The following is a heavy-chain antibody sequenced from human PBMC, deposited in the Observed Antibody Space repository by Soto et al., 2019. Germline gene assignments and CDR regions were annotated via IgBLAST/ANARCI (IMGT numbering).Heavy chain of an antibody. CDR2: ISYDGSNK. J-gene: IGHJ3*02. CDR1: GFTFSSYA. CDR3: ARDVDCGGDCGAFDI. Sequence: QVQLVESGGGVVQPGRSLRLSCAASGFTFSSYAMHWVRQAPGKGLEWVAVISYDGSNKYYADSVKGRFTISRDNSKNTLYLQMNSLRAEDTAVYYCARDVDCGGDCGAFDIWGQGTMVTVSS. V-gene: IGHV3-30-3*01. D-gene: IGHD2-21*02.